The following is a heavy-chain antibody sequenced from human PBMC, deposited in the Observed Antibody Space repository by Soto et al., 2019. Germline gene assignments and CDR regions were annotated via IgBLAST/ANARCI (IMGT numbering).Heavy chain of an antibody. CDR3: ARLSYHDSFDY. D-gene: IGHD2-2*01. J-gene: IGHJ4*02. Sequence: QLQLQESGPGLVKPSETLSLTCTVSGGSISSSSYYWGWIRQPPGKGLEWIGSIYYSGSTYYNPSLKSRVTISVDTSKNQFSLKLSSVTAADTAVYYCARLSYHDSFDYWGQGTLVTVSS. CDR1: GGSISSSSYY. CDR2: IYYSGST. V-gene: IGHV4-39*01.